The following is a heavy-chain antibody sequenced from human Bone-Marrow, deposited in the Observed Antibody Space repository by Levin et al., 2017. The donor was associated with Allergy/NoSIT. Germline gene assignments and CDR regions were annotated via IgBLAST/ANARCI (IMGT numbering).Heavy chain of an antibody. V-gene: IGHV4-39*01. J-gene: IGHJ4*02. D-gene: IGHD3-10*01. CDR3: ARLVQLWFRDFDY. CDR1: GGSINSRSYY. Sequence: SETLSLTCTVSGGSINSRSYYWGWIRQPPGTGLEWIGSIYYTGSTYYNPSLKSRVTISVDTSKNQFSLRLTSVTAADTAVYYCARLVQLWFRDFDYWGQGTLVTVSS. CDR2: IYYTGST.